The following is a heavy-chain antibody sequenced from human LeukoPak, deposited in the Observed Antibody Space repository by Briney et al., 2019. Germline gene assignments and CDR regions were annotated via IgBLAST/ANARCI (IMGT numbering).Heavy chain of an antibody. V-gene: IGHV3-23*01. J-gene: IGHJ6*03. CDR1: GITFSSYG. Sequence: GGTLRLSCAASGITFSSYGMSWVRQAPGKGLEWVSSISSTGGTTYYADSVKGRFTISRDNSKNTLYLQMNSPRAEDTAIYYCAKNGDRGAYCTGGTCYPYFYYYMDVWGKGTTVTI. CDR3: AKNGDRGAYCTGGTCYPYFYYYMDV. D-gene: IGHD2-15*01. CDR2: ISSTGGTT.